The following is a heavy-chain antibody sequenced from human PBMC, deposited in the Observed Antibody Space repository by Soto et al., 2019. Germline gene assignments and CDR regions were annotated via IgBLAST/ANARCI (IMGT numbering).Heavy chain of an antibody. CDR2: INSDGNSA. Sequence: GGSLRLSCAASGFTFRSYWMHWVRQAPGKGLVWVSRINSDGNSASYADSVKGRFSISRDNAKNTLYLQMKSLRAEDTAVYYCVRDRGYCTSTSCLNFDCWGQGTLVTVSS. D-gene: IGHD2-2*01. J-gene: IGHJ4*02. CDR3: VRDRGYCTSTSCLNFDC. V-gene: IGHV3-74*01. CDR1: GFTFRSYW.